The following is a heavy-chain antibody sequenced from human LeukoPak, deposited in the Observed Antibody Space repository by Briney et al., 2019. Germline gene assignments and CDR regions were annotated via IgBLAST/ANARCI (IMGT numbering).Heavy chain of an antibody. CDR3: ARGVPNSVYGLDV. D-gene: IGHD5/OR15-5a*01. CDR2: ITSKARDYAT. V-gene: IGHV3-73*01. Sequence: GGSLRLSCAASGFIFSGYPVHWVRQTSGKGLEWVGRITSKARDYATAYAASVKGRFTASRDDSRNTAYLQMNSLKTEDTAVYYCARGVPNSVYGLDVWGQGTTVTVSS. CDR1: GFIFSGYP. J-gene: IGHJ6*02.